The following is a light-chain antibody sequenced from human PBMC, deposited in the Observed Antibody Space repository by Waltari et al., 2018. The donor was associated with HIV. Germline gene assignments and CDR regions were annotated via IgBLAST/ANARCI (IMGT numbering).Light chain of an antibody. CDR3: QSYDDNNVL. Sequence: NFMLTQPHSVSESPGKTVTISCTRSSGNIASSYAQRYQQRAGNSPTAVIYENKQRPSWVPDRFSGSIDISSNSASLTISGLKTEDEADYYCQSYDDNNVLFAGGTKLTVL. V-gene: IGLV6-57*01. CDR1: SGNIASSY. CDR2: ENK. J-gene: IGLJ2*01.